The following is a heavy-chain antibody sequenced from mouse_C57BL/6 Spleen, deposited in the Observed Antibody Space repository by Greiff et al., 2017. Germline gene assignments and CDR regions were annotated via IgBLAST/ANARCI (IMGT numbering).Heavy chain of an antibody. D-gene: IGHD1-1*01. J-gene: IGHJ2*01. V-gene: IGHV14-4*01. Sequence: VQLQQSGAELVRPGASVKLSCTASGFNIKDDYMHWVKQRPEQGLEWIGWIDPENGDTEYASKFQGKATITADTSSSTAYLQLRSLTSEDTAVYYCTRFITTVVPSDYWGQGTTLTVSS. CDR3: TRFITTVVPSDY. CDR2: IDPENGDT. CDR1: GFNIKDDY.